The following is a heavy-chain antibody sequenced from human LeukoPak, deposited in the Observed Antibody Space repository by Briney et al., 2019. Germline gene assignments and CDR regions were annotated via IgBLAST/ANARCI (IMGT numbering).Heavy chain of an antibody. Sequence: GGSLRLSFAASGFLISTYSMDWVRQAPGKGLEYVSAISGNGGTTYYAGSVKGRFTISRDNSKNTLYLQMDSLRIEDMAVYYCARVGSTGYLDYWGQGTMVTVSS. CDR1: GFLISTYS. J-gene: IGHJ4*02. CDR3: ARVGSTGYLDY. V-gene: IGHV3-64*02. D-gene: IGHD2-2*03. CDR2: ISGNGGTT.